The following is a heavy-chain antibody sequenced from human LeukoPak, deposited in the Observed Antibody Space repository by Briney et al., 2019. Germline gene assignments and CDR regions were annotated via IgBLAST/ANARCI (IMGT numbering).Heavy chain of an antibody. J-gene: IGHJ6*03. CDR1: GGTFSSYA. CDR3: ARAMVRGVRPPYYYYYYMDV. CDR2: IIPIFGTA. D-gene: IGHD3-10*01. Sequence: SVKVSCKASGGTFSSYAISWVRQAPGQGLEGMGGIIPIFGTANYAQKFQGRVTITADESTSTAYMELSSLRSEDTAVYYCARAMVRGVRPPYYYYYYMDVWGKGTTVTVSS. V-gene: IGHV1-69*13.